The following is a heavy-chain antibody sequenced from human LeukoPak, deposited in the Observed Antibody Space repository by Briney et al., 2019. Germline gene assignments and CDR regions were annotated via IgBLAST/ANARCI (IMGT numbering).Heavy chain of an antibody. CDR2: MYYGGST. Sequence: PSETLSLTCSVSGGSISSSSYYWGWTRQPPGKGLEWIGSMYYGGSTYYNPSLKSRVTISVDTSKNQFSLKLSSVTAADTAVYYCARRGPSGRSLDYWGQGTLVTVSS. CDR3: ARRGPSGRSLDY. V-gene: IGHV4-39*01. CDR1: GGSISSSSYY. D-gene: IGHD1-26*01. J-gene: IGHJ4*02.